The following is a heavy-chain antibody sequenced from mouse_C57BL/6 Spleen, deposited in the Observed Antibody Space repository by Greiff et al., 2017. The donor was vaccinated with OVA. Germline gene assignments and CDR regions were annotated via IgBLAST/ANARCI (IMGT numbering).Heavy chain of an antibody. CDR1: GYTFTSYW. CDR2: IDPSDSYT. Sequence: VQLQQPGAELVKPGASVKLSCKASGYTFTSYWMQWVKQRPGQGLEWIGEIDPSDSYTNYNQKFKGKATLTVDTSSSTAYMQLSSLTSEDSAVYYCARRGFYYYGSSPFAYWGQGTLVTVSA. V-gene: IGHV1-50*01. J-gene: IGHJ3*01. D-gene: IGHD1-1*01. CDR3: ARRGFYYYGSSPFAY.